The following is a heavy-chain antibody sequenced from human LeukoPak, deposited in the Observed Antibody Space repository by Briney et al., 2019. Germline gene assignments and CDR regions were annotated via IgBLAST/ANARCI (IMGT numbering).Heavy chain of an antibody. CDR1: GFTFSSYW. V-gene: IGHV3-74*01. Sequence: GGSLRHSCAASGFTFSSYWMNWVRQAPGKGLVWVSRIASDGSSTTYADSVKGRFSISRDNAKNTLYQQMNSLRVEDTAVYYCARGRPHGNDYWGQGTLVTVSS. J-gene: IGHJ4*02. CDR2: IASDGSST. CDR3: ARGRPHGNDY. D-gene: IGHD4-23*01.